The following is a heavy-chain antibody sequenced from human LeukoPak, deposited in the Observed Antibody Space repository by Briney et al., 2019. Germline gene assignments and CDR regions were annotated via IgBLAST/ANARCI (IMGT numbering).Heavy chain of an antibody. Sequence: GASVKVSCKASGGTFSNYALSWVRQAPGQGLEWMGRIIPVLGIAKFAQKFQGRFTIIADKSTGTADMELSSLRSEDTAVYYCARDKLGYCSGGSCYFDLWGQGTLVTVSS. V-gene: IGHV1-69*04. D-gene: IGHD2-15*01. CDR3: ARDKLGYCSGGSCYFDL. CDR2: IIPVLGIA. CDR1: GGTFSNYA. J-gene: IGHJ4*02.